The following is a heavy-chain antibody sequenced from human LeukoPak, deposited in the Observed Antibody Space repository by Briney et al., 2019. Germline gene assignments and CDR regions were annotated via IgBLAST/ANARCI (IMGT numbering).Heavy chain of an antibody. J-gene: IGHJ4*02. CDR3: ARDLYDSSGYYHFDY. V-gene: IGHV4-59*01. CDR2: IYSSGST. Sequence: SETLSLTCTVSGGSISSYYWSWIRQPPGKRLEWIGCIYSSGSTNYNPSLKSRVTISVATSKNQFSLKLTSVTAADAAVYYCARDLYDSSGYYHFDYWGQGTLVTVSS. D-gene: IGHD3-22*01. CDR1: GGSISSYY.